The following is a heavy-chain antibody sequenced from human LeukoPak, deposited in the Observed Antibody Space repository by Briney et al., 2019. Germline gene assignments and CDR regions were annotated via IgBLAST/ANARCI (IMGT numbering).Heavy chain of an antibody. CDR3: ATGFGDDDFWTAPFDY. CDR2: IIPIFGTA. CDR1: GGTFSSYA. D-gene: IGHD3/OR15-3a*01. Sequence: SVKVSCKASGGTFSSYAISWVRQAPGQGLEWMGGIIPIFGTANYAQKFQGRVTITADKSTSTAYMELSSLRSEDTAVYYCATGFGDDDFWTAPFDYWGQGTLVTVSS. V-gene: IGHV1-69*06. J-gene: IGHJ4*02.